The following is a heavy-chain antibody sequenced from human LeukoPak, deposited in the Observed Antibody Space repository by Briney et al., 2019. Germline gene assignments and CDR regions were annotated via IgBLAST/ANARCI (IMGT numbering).Heavy chain of an antibody. J-gene: IGHJ4*02. Sequence: ASVKVSCKASGGTFSSYAISWVRQAPGQGLEWMGRIIPILGIANYAQKFQGRVTITADKSTSTAYMELSSLRSEDTAVYYCARDGGYSGSEPREMDNWGQGTLVTVSS. CDR2: IIPILGIA. V-gene: IGHV1-69*04. CDR3: ARDGGYSGSEPREMDN. D-gene: IGHD5-12*01. CDR1: GGTFSSYA.